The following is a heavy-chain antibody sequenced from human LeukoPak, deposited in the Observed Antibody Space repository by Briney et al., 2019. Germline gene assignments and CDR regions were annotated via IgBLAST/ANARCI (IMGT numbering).Heavy chain of an antibody. CDR2: ISRSSGTI. J-gene: IGHJ6*03. CDR1: GFTFSGYS. Sequence: GGSLRLSCAASGFTFSGYSMNWVRQAPGKGLEWLSFISRSSGTIYYADSVKGRFTISRDSAKNSLYLQMNTLRAEDTAVYYCAGAGVAYSDYYYYMDVWGKGTTVTVSS. CDR3: AGAGVAYSDYYYYMDV. D-gene: IGHD2-15*01. V-gene: IGHV3-48*04.